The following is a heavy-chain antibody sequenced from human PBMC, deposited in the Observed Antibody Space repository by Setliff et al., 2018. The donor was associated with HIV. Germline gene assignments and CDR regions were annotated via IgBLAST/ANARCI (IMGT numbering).Heavy chain of an antibody. Sequence: SETLSLTCTVSGGSISSGDYFLSWIRRAPGKGLEWIGCIYYGGSAYYNPSLQSRVTISVDTSKNQVSLKLNSMTAADTAVYFCVRGPQWLVQKGRVYYFDYWGQGALVTVSS. CDR2: IYYGGSA. J-gene: IGHJ4*02. D-gene: IGHD6-19*01. V-gene: IGHV4-30-4*08. CDR3: VRGPQWLVQKGRVYYFDY. CDR1: GGSISSGDYF.